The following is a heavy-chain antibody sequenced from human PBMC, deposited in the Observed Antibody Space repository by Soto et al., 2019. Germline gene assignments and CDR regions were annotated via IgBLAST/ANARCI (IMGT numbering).Heavy chain of an antibody. CDR3: ARARGYIWVY. V-gene: IGHV4-34*01. CDR1: GGSFSGYY. CDR2: INHSGST. D-gene: IGHD5-12*01. Sequence: PSETLSLTCAVYGGSFSGYYWSWIRQPPGKGLEWIGEINHSGSTNYNPSLKSRVTISVDTSKNQFSLKLSSVTAADTAVYYCARARGYIWVYWGQGTLVTVSS. J-gene: IGHJ4*02.